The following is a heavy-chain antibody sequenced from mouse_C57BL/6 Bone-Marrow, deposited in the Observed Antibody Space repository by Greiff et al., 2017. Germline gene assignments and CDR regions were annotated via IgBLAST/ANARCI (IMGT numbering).Heavy chain of an antibody. J-gene: IGHJ4*01. V-gene: IGHV1-81*01. Sequence: QVQLQQSGAELARPGASVKLSCKASGYTFTSYGISWVQQRTGQGLEWIGEIYPRSGNTYYNEKFKGKATLTADKSSSTAYMELRSMTTEDSADYFCARLKYYGSFLRDYWGQGTTLTVSS. D-gene: IGHD1-1*01. CDR2: IYPRSGNT. CDR1: GYTFTSYG. CDR3: ARLKYYGSFLRDY.